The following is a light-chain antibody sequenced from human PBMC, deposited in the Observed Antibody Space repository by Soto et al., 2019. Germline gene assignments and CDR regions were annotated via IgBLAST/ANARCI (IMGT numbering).Light chain of an antibody. V-gene: IGLV2-23*03. Sequence: ALTQPASVSESPGQSITISCTGTSSDIGSYKFVSWYQHHPGKAPKLMIYEGSKRPSGVSDRFSGSKSGNTASLTISGLQADDEADYYCCPYAGSANVFGTGTKVTVL. CDR2: EGS. J-gene: IGLJ1*01. CDR1: SSDIGSYKF. CDR3: CPYAGSANV.